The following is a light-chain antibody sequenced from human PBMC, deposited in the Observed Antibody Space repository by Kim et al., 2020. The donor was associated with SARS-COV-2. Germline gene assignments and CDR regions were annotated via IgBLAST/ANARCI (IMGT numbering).Light chain of an antibody. J-gene: IGKJ1*01. CDR3: QKYSTASLT. Sequence: DIQMTQSPSSLFASVGDRVTITCRASQGISNSLAWYQQKPGRVPKLLIYGASTLQSGVPSRFSGSGSGTDFTLAISSLQPEDVATYYCQKYSTASLTFGQGTKVDIK. CDR1: QGISNS. CDR2: GAS. V-gene: IGKV1-27*01.